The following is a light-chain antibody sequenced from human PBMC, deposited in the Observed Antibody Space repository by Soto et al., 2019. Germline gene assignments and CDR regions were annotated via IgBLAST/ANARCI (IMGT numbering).Light chain of an antibody. J-gene: IGKJ1*01. V-gene: IGKV1-12*01. CDR3: QQSYSTPRT. CDR1: QGIRSW. CDR2: AAS. Sequence: DIQITQSPSAVAASVGDRVTITCRASQGIRSWLAWYQQKPGKAPKLLIYAASSLQSGVLSRFSGSGSGTDFPLTISSLQPEDFATYYCQQSYSTPRTFGQGTKVDI.